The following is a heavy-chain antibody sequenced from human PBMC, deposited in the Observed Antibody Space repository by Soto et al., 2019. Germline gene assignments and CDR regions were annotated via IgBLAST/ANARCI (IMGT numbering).Heavy chain of an antibody. CDR3: ARDCSGGSCYPGMDA. D-gene: IGHD2-15*01. V-gene: IGHV3-21*01. J-gene: IGHJ6*02. CDR1: GFNFNSYT. CDR2: ISSSGYI. Sequence: KPGGSLRLSCAASGFNFNSYTLNWVRQAPGKRLEWLSSISSSGYIFYTDSVRCRFTISRDNAKNSVYLQINSLRAEDTAVYFCARDCSGGSCYPGMDAWGQGTTVTVSS.